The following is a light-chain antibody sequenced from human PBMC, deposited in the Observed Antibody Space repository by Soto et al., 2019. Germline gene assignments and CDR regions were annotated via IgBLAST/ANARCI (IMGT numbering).Light chain of an antibody. J-gene: IGKJ4*01. CDR3: QQRGAWPPLP. Sequence: EIVLTQSPATLSLSPGERATLSCRASQSVSSYIAWYQQKPGQAPRLLIYDASNRATDVPVRFSGSGSGTDFTLTICSLEPEDFAVYYCQQRGAWPPLPFGGGTKVEIK. CDR2: DAS. V-gene: IGKV3-11*01. CDR1: QSVSSY.